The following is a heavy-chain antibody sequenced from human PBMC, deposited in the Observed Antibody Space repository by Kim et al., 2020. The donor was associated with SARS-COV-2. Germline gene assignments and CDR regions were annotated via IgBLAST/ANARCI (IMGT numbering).Heavy chain of an antibody. CDR3: ARDEVSVVPSFVALGGAFDI. D-gene: IGHD2-2*01. Sequence: SQTLSLTCAISGDSVSSNSAAWNWIRQSPSRGLEWLGRTYYRSKWYNDYAVSVKSRITINPDTSKNQFSLQLNSVTPEDTAVYYCARDEVSVVPSFVALGGAFDIWGQGTMVTVSS. CDR2: TYYRSKWYN. CDR1: GDSVSSNSAA. J-gene: IGHJ3*02. V-gene: IGHV6-1*01.